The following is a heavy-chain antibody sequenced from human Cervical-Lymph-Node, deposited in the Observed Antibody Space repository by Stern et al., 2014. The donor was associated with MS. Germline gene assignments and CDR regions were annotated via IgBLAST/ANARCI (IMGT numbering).Heavy chain of an antibody. CDR2: INPRDATT. CDR3: VREGESLKNFDF. V-gene: IGHV1-46*04. J-gene: IGHJ4*02. CDR1: GNILTRYY. Sequence: VQLVQSGAEVKEPGASVKLSCKPSGNILTRYYMHWVRQAPGQWLECVALINPRDATTDYAQKLRGRVTMTRDTSTSTVYMELTSLRSEDTAVYYCVREGESLKNFDFWGQGTLVTVSS.